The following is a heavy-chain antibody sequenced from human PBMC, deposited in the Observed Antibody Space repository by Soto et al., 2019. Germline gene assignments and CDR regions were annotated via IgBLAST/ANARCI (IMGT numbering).Heavy chain of an antibody. CDR3: ATTLRRCYYAGPGYKDAFDI. CDR2: INAGNGNT. V-gene: IGHV1-3*01. Sequence: ASVKVSCKASGYTFTSYAMHWVRQAPGQRLEWMGWINAGNGNTKYSQKFQGRVTITRDTSASTAYMELSSLRSEDTAVYYCATTLRRCYYAGPGYKDAFDIWGQGTMVTGS. D-gene: IGHD3-22*01. J-gene: IGHJ3*02. CDR1: GYTFTSYA.